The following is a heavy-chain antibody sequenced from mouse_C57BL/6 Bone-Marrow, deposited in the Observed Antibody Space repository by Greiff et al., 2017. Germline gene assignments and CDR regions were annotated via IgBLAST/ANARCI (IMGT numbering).Heavy chain of an antibody. Sequence: DVHLVESGGGLVKPGGSLKLSCAASGFTFSDYGLHWVSQAPEKGLEWVAYISSGSSTIYYADTVKGRFTISRDKAKNTRYLQRTSLRSEDTAMYYCARRFWVYFDYWGQGTTLTGSS. J-gene: IGHJ2*01. V-gene: IGHV5-17*01. D-gene: IGHD4-1*01. CDR1: GFTFSDYG. CDR3: ARRFWVYFDY. CDR2: ISSGSSTI.